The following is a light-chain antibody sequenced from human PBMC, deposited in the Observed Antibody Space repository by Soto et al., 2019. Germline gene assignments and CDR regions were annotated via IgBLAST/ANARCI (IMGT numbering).Light chain of an antibody. V-gene: IGLV1-40*01. CDR3: QSYDYSLSGYV. J-gene: IGLJ1*01. CDR1: SSNIGAGYD. Sequence: QSVLTQPPSVSGAPGQRVTISCTGSSSNIGAGYDIHWYQQLPGTAPKLLIYDNINRPSGVPDRFSGSKSGTSASLAITGLQAEDEADYYCQSYDYSLSGYVFGTGTKVTVL. CDR2: DNI.